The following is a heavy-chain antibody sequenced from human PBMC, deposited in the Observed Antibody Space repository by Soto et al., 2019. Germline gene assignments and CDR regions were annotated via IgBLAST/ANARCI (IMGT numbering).Heavy chain of an antibody. CDR2: ISGSGGST. Sequence: PGGSLRLSCAASGFTFSSYSMSWVRQAPGKGLEWVSAISGSGGSTYYADSVKGRFTISRDNSKNTLYLQMNSLRAEDTAVYYCAKPSRLRWTPFDYWGQGTMVTVSS. CDR1: GFTFSSYS. CDR3: AKPSRLRWTPFDY. J-gene: IGHJ4*02. D-gene: IGHD4-17*01. V-gene: IGHV3-23*01.